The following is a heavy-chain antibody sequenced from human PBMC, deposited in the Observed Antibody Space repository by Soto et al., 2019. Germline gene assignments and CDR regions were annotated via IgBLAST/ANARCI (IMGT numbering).Heavy chain of an antibody. CDR1: GGSISSYY. CDR3: ARGLLRGLQSSNWFDP. CDR2: IYYSATT. V-gene: IGHV4-59*01. Sequence: SETLSLTCTVSGGSISSYYWSWIRQPPGKGLEYIGFIYYSATTNYSPSLKSRVTISLDTSKNQFSLKLSSLTAADTAVYYCARGLLRGLQSSNWFDPWGQGTLVTVSS. J-gene: IGHJ5*02. D-gene: IGHD2-2*01.